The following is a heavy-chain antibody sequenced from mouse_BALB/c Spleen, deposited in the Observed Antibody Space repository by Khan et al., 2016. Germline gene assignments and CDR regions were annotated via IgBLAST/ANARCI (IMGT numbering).Heavy chain of an antibody. CDR3: ARSLLLRRDYFDY. V-gene: IGHV3-2*02. Sequence: QLEESGPGLVKPSQSLSLTCTVTGYSITSEYAWNWIRQFPGNKLEWMGYISYSGVTSYNPSLKSRFSITRDPSKNQFFLQLNSVTTEDTATYYCARSLLLRRDYFDYWGQGTTLTVSS. D-gene: IGHD1-1*01. CDR1: GYSITSEYA. J-gene: IGHJ2*01. CDR2: ISYSGVT.